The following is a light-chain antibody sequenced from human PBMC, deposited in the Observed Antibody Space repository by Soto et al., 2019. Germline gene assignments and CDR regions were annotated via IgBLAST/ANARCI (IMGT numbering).Light chain of an antibody. CDR2: EVR. V-gene: IGLV2-14*03. CDR3: SSYTSSSTLL. CDR1: SSDVGAYDF. Sequence: QSALTQPASVSGSPGQSITISCTGTSSDVGAYDFVSWYQQHPDKAPKLMIYEVRNRPSGVSNRFSGSKSGNTASLTISGLQAEDEADYYCSSYTSSSTLLFGGGTKVTVL. J-gene: IGLJ2*01.